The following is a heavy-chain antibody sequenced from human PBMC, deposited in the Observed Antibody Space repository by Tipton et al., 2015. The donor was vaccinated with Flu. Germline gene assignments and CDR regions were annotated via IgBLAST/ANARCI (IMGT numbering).Heavy chain of an antibody. V-gene: IGHV3-7*04. CDR3: ARAPWRDDYNYDY. J-gene: IGHJ4*02. CDR1: GFTLSTYW. D-gene: IGHD5-24*01. Sequence: SLRLSCAASGFTLSTYWMGWVRQAPGKGLEWVANIKQDGSEKYYVDSVKGRFTISRDNAKNSLYLQMNSLRAEDTAVYYCARAPWRDDYNYDYRGQGTLVTVSS. CDR2: IKQDGSEK.